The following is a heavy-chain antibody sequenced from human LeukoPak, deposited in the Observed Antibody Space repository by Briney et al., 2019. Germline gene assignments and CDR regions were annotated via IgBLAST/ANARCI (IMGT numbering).Heavy chain of an antibody. CDR2: ISYDGSNK. CDR1: GFTFSSYA. J-gene: IGHJ4*01. Sequence: PGRSLRLSCAASGFTFSSYAMHWVRQASGKGLEWVAVISYDGSNKYYADSVKGRFTISRDNSKDSVYLQMNSLRAEDSATYYCVREGFYFFDFWGQGTLVTVSS. V-gene: IGHV3-30*03. CDR3: VREGFYFFDF.